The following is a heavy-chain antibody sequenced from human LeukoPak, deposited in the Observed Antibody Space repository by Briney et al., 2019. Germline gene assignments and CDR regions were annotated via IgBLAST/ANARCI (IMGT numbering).Heavy chain of an antibody. CDR1: GLTFSSYA. D-gene: IGHD6-19*01. CDR3: CGIAVAGIY. V-gene: IGHV3-30*02. Sequence: GGTLRLFCAASGLTFSSYAMTWVRQAPGRGLEWVAFIRYDESHKYYIDSVKGRFTISRDNSKNTLYLQMNSLRAEDTAVYYCCGIAVAGIYWGQGTLVTVSS. CDR2: IRYDESHK. J-gene: IGHJ4*02.